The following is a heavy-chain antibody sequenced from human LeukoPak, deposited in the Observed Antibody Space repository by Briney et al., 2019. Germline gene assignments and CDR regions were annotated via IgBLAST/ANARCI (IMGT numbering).Heavy chain of an antibody. V-gene: IGHV3-21*01. CDR3: ARVSVVTDAFDI. CDR2: ISSSSSYI. J-gene: IGHJ3*02. CDR1: GFTFSSYS. D-gene: IGHD2-2*01. Sequence: GGSLRLSCAASGFTFSSYSMNWVRQAPGKGLEWVSSISSSSSYIYYADSVKGRFTISRDNAKNSLYLQMNSLRAEDTAVYYCARVSVVTDAFDIWGQGTMVTVSS.